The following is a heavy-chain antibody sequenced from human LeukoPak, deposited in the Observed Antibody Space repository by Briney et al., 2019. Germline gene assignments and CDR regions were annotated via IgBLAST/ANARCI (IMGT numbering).Heavy chain of an antibody. Sequence: IPSETLSLTCTVSGGSISSYYWSWIRQPPGKGLEWIGSIYHSGSTYYNPSLKSRVTISVDTSKNQFSLKLSSVSAADTAVFYCARTLDYYGSGIYSFDYWGQGTLVTVSS. J-gene: IGHJ4*02. D-gene: IGHD3-10*01. CDR1: GGSISSYY. CDR3: ARTLDYYGSGIYSFDY. CDR2: IYHSGST. V-gene: IGHV4-59*08.